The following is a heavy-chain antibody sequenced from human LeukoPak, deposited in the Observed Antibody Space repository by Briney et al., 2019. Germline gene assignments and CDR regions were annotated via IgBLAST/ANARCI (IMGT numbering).Heavy chain of an antibody. V-gene: IGHV1-46*01. CDR1: ENTFTNYY. Sequence: ASVKVSCKASENTFTNYYMHWVRQAPGQGLEWLGIINPNGDRTNYAQTFQGRVTMTRDTSTTTVYMELSSLRSEDTAVYYCARDMSTRVSSISYYFDVWGKGTMVTVSS. CDR2: INPNGDRT. CDR3: ARDMSTRVSSISYYFDV. J-gene: IGHJ3*01. D-gene: IGHD3-10*01.